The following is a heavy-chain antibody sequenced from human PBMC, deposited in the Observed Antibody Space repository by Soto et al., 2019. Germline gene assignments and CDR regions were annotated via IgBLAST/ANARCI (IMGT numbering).Heavy chain of an antibody. CDR2: IFYLGSS. V-gene: IGHV4-39*01. D-gene: IGHD3-3*02. Sequence: SETLSLTCTVCGDSIISSDFYWGWVRQPPGKGLEWIGSIFYLGSSYYNPSLKSRVTMSVDTSKNQFSLRLRSVTAADTALYFCARHSLALRKNNWFDPWGQGIMVTVSS. J-gene: IGHJ5*02. CDR1: GDSIISSDFY. CDR3: ARHSLALRKNNWFDP.